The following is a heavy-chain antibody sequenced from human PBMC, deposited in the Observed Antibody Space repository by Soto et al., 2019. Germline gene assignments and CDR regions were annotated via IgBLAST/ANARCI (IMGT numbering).Heavy chain of an antibody. CDR2: IYYSGTT. CDR3: ARHRGHSYFDY. Sequence: QLQLQESGPGLVKPSETLSLTCTVSGGSISSSSYYWGWIRQPPGKGLEWIGTIYYSGTTYYNSSLRSRVTISVDASKNQFSLRLSSVTAADTALYSCARHRGHSYFDYWGQGTLVTVSS. V-gene: IGHV4-39*01. CDR1: GGSISSSSYY. J-gene: IGHJ4*02. D-gene: IGHD3-16*01.